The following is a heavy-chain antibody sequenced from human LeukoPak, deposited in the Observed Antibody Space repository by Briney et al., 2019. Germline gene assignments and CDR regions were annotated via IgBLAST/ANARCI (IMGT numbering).Heavy chain of an antibody. D-gene: IGHD2-2*01. Sequence: PGGSVRLSCAPSGFTFRTYWMHGARQAPGTGLVGFSLINSDGSSTNYADSVKGRFTITRDNAKNTLYLQMNSLRAEDTAVYYCATDVPAVTIFGYWGQGTLVTVSS. CDR3: ATDVPAVTIFGY. CDR2: INSDGSST. J-gene: IGHJ4*02. V-gene: IGHV3-74*01. CDR1: GFTFRTYW.